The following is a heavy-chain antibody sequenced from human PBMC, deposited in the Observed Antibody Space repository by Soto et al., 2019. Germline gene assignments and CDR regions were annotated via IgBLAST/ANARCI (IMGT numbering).Heavy chain of an antibody. V-gene: IGHV1-69*02. D-gene: IGHD3-22*01. CDR3: ASRYDSSDY. Sequence: QVQLVQSGAEVKKPGSSVKVSCKASGGTFSSYTISWVRQAPGQGLEWMGRIIPILGIANYAQKFQGRVKITADKSTSTAYMGLSSLRSEDTAVYYCASRYDSSDYWGQRTLVTVSS. CDR1: GGTFSSYT. CDR2: IIPILGIA. J-gene: IGHJ4*02.